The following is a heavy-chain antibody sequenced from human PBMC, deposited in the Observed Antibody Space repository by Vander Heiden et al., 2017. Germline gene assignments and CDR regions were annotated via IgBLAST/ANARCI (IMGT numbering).Heavy chain of an antibody. Sequence: QVQLQGSGPGLVKPSETLSLTCTVSGDSISTYYWSWIRQSPGKGLEWIGYVHYTGNANYHSSLKRRVTISVDTSKNQFSLRVNSVTAADTAVYYCARGPLDSGYTYFDSWGQGPLVTVSS. CDR1: GDSISTYY. CDR3: ARGPLDSGYTYFDS. J-gene: IGHJ4*02. V-gene: IGHV4-59*01. CDR2: VHYTGNA. D-gene: IGHD6-25*01.